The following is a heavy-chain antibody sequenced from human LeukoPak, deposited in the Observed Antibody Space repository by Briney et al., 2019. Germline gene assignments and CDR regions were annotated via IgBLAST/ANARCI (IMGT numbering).Heavy chain of an antibody. D-gene: IGHD2-15*01. CDR3: ARSLAATRYYFDY. CDR1: GFTFSSYS. V-gene: IGHV3-48*04. CDR2: ISSSSTI. J-gene: IGHJ4*02. Sequence: GGSLRLSFAASGFTFSSYSMNWVRQAPGKGLEWVSYISSSSTIYYADSVKGRFTISRDNAKNSLYLQMDSLRAEDTAVYYCARSLAATRYYFDYWGQGTLVTVSS.